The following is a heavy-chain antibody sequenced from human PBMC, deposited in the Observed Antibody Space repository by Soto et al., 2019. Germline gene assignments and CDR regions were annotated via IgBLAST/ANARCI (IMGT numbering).Heavy chain of an antibody. V-gene: IGHV3-23*01. CDR1: GFTFSSYA. D-gene: IGHD2-2*02. CDR3: ARLGYCSSTSCYTHYYYYYGMDV. Sequence: LRLSCAASGFTFSSYAMSWVRQAPGKGLEWVSAISGSGGSTYYADSVKGRFTISRDNSKNTLYLQMNSLRAEDTAVYYCARLGYCSSTSCYTHYYYYYGMDVWGQGTTVTVSS. CDR2: ISGSGGST. J-gene: IGHJ6*02.